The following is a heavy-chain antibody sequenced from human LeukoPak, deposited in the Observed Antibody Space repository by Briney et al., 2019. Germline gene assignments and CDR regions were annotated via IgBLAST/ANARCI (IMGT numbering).Heavy chain of an antibody. CDR1: GGSFSGYY. CDR3: ARLSVIVGAALEYYYYYMDV. V-gene: IGHV4-34*01. D-gene: IGHD1-26*01. CDR2: INHSGST. Sequence: PSETLSLTCAVYGGSFSGYYWSWIRQPPGKGLEWTGEINHSGSTNYNPSLKSRVTISVDTSKNQFSLKLSSVTAADTAAYYCARLSVIVGAALEYYYYYMDVWGQGATVTVSS. J-gene: IGHJ6*03.